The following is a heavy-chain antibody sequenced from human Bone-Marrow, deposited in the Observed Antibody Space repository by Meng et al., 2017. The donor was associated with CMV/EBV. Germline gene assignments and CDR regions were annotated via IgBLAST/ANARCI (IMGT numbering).Heavy chain of an antibody. CDR2: IRSKVYGGTT. V-gene: IGHV3-49*04. CDR1: GFTFRDYA. CDR3: GMDFWTGHPDF. Sequence: GESLKISCAGSGFTFRDYAMSWVRQAPGKGLEWVGFIRSKVYGGTTEYAAPVKGRFTISRDDSKSTAYLEMNSLKTEDTAVYYCGMDFWTGHPDFWGQGTLVTVSS. D-gene: IGHD3/OR15-3a*01. J-gene: IGHJ4*02.